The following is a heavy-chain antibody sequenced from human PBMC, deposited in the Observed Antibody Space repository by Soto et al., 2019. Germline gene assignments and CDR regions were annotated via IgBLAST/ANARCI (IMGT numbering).Heavy chain of an antibody. CDR1: GFTFDDNA. V-gene: IGHV3-9*01. J-gene: IGHJ4*02. D-gene: IGHD3-16*01. Sequence: PLIRSCAVSGFTFDDNAMHWVRQAPEKGLEWVSGINWKSDIGYADSVKGRFTISRDNAENSLYLQMNSLRAEDTALYYCAVSRHRGGRTTFIYLGQETQVATSS. CDR2: INWKSDI. CDR3: AVSRHRGGRTTFIY.